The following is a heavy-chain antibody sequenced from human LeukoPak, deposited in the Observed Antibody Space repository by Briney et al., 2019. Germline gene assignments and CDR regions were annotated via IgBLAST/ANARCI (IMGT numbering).Heavy chain of an antibody. Sequence: PSETLSLTCAVYGGSFSGYYWSWIRQPPGKGLEWIGEINHSGSTNYNPSLKSRVTISVDTSKNQFSLKLSPVTAADTAVYYCACTMVRGVIWYWGQGTLVTVSS. CDR2: INHSGST. D-gene: IGHD3-10*01. CDR3: ACTMVRGVIWY. J-gene: IGHJ4*02. CDR1: GGSFSGYY. V-gene: IGHV4-34*01.